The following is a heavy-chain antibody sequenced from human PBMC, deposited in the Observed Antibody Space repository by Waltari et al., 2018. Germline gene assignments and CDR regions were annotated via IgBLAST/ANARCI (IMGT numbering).Heavy chain of an antibody. CDR3: ARTLPPDNKSWHYYFGMDV. V-gene: IGHV1-69*05. CDR2: IIPIFNTS. Sequence: QVQLVQSGAEATKPGSTVKVSCKSSGGTFANDAIRWVRQAPGQGVEWMGGIIPIFNTSNYAQKFKDRVTITKDESTTTAFMELSGLRFDDTAIYYCARTLPPDNKSWHYYFGMDVWGQGPTVTVSS. D-gene: IGHD1-1*01. CDR1: GGTFANDA. J-gene: IGHJ6*02.